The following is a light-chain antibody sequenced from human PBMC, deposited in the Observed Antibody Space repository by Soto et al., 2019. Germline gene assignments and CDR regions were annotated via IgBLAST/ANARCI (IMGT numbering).Light chain of an antibody. J-gene: IGKJ2*01. CDR3: QHYNNWPPYT. Sequence: EIVMTQSPATLSVSPGERATLSCGASQSVSSNLAWYQQKPGQAPRLLIYGASTRATGIPARFSGSGSGTEFTLTITSLHSEDYAVYYCQHYNNWPPYTFGQGTKLEIK. CDR1: QSVSSN. CDR2: GAS. V-gene: IGKV3-15*01.